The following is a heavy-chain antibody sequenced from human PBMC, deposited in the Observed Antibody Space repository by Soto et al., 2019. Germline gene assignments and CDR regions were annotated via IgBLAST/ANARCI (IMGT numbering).Heavy chain of an antibody. J-gene: IGHJ2*01. CDR2: IKSKTDGGTT. CDR1: GFTFSNAW. D-gene: IGHD6-19*01. V-gene: IGHV3-15*07. CDR3: STVPRGHGSGLDWYFDL. Sequence: EVQLVESGGGLVNPGGSLRLSCAASGFTFSNAWMNWVRQAPGKGLEWVGRIKSKTDGGTTDYATPVKGRFTISRDDSKNLVYLQMSSLKAQDTAVYYCSTVPRGHGSGLDWYFDLWGRGTLVSVSS.